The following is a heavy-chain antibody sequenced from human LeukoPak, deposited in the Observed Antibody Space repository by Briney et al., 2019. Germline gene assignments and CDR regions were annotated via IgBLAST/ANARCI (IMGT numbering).Heavy chain of an antibody. CDR1: GGPTSSYY. Sequence: KPSETLSLTCTVSGGPTSSYYWSWIRQPPGKGLEWIGYIYYSGSTNYNPSLKSRVTISVDTSKNQFSLKLSSVTAADTAVYYCARVPATAIPGAFDIWGQGTMVTVSS. CDR3: ARVPATAIPGAFDI. J-gene: IGHJ3*02. D-gene: IGHD2-2*02. V-gene: IGHV4-59*01. CDR2: IYYSGST.